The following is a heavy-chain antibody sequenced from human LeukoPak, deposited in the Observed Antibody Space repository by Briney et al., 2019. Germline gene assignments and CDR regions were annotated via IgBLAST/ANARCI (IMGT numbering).Heavy chain of an antibody. CDR1: GGSITNSY. Sequence: SETLSLTCTVSGGSITNSYWNWIRQPPGKGLEWIGYIYYSGSTNYNPSLKSRVTISVDTSKNQFSLKLSSVTAADTAVYYCAREAKAAAADAFDIWGQGTMVTVSS. CDR3: AREAKAAAADAFDI. V-gene: IGHV4-59*01. D-gene: IGHD6-13*01. CDR2: IYYSGST. J-gene: IGHJ3*02.